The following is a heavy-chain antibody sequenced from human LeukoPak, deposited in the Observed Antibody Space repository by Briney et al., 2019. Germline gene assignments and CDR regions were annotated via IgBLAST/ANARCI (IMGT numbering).Heavy chain of an antibody. Sequence: GGSLRLSCAASGFTFSSYEMNWVRQAPGKGLEWVSYISSSGSTIYYADSVKGRFTISRDNAKNSLYLQMNSLRAEDTAVYYCAKDVGLWFGERGFDPWGQGTLVTVSS. V-gene: IGHV3-48*03. CDR2: ISSSGSTI. CDR1: GFTFSSYE. D-gene: IGHD3-10*01. CDR3: AKDVGLWFGERGFDP. J-gene: IGHJ5*02.